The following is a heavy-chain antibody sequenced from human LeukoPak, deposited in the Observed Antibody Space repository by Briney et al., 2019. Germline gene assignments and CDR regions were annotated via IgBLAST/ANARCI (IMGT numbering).Heavy chain of an antibody. CDR2: ISSSGSTI. V-gene: IGHV3-48*03. D-gene: IGHD2-15*01. Sequence: GGSLRLSCAASGFTFSSYEMKWVRQAPGKGLDWVSYISSSGSTIYYADSVKGRFTISRDNAKNSLYLQMNSLRAEDTAVYYCARGADIVVVVAATYYFDYWGQGTLVTVSS. J-gene: IGHJ4*02. CDR1: GFTFSSYE. CDR3: ARGADIVVVVAATYYFDY.